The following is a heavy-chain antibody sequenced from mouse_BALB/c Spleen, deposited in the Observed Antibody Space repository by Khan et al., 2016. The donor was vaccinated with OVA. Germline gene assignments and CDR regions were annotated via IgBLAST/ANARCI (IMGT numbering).Heavy chain of an antibody. CDR1: GYTLTDYE. CDR2: IDPATGVT. V-gene: IGHV1-15*01. Sequence: QVQLQQPGAELVRPGASVTLSCKASGYTLTDYEMHRVKQTPVHGLDWIGVIDPATGVTAYNQKFKDKATLTADKSSSTAYMVLRSLTSEDSAVYYCTRSTFAYWGKGTLVTVSA. CDR3: TRSTFAY. J-gene: IGHJ3*01.